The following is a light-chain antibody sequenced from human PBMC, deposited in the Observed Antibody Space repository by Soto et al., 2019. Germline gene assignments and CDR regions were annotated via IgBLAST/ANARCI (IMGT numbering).Light chain of an antibody. CDR2: EVS. CDR1: SSGVGSYNR. CDR3: NSYTGSSTYV. V-gene: IGLV2-18*02. Sequence: QSVLTQPPSVSGSPGQSVAISCTGTSSGVGSYNRVSWYQQPPGAAPKLMIYEVSNRPSGVPDRFSGSKSGNTASLTISGLQAEDEADYYCNSYTGSSTYVFGTGSKVTVL. J-gene: IGLJ1*01.